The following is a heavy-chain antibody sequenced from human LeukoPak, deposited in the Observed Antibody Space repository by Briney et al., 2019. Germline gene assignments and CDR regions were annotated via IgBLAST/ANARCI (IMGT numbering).Heavy chain of an antibody. D-gene: IGHD6-19*01. V-gene: IGHV4-34*01. CDR3: ARDRKRSGWLVRGDYYYYGMDV. J-gene: IGHJ6*02. CDR2: INHSGST. Sequence: SETLSLTCAVYGGSFSGYYWSWIRQPPGKGLEWIGEINHSGSTNYNPSLKSRVTISVDTSKNQFSLKLSSVTAADTAVYYCARDRKRSGWLVRGDYYYYGMDVWGQGTTVTVSS. CDR1: GGSFSGYY.